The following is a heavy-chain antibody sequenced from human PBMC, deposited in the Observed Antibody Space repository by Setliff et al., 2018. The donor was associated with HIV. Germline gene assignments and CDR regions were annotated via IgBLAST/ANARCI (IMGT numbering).Heavy chain of an antibody. CDR3: ASGDNFWRGSYY. J-gene: IGHJ4*02. CDR2: IFHSENT. D-gene: IGHD3-3*01. Sequence: KTSETLSLTCAVSGGSISSSNWWSWVRQPPGKVLEWIGEIFHSENTNYHPSLKSRVTISVDKSKNQFSLKVTSVTAADTAVYYCASGDNFWRGSYYWGQGTLVTVSS. V-gene: IGHV4-4*02. CDR1: GGSISSSNW.